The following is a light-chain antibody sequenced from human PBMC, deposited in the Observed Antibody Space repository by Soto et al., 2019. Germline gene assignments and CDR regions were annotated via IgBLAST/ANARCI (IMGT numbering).Light chain of an antibody. CDR3: NSYTNTAARV. J-gene: IGLJ1*01. Sequence: QSALTQPASVSGSPGQSITISCTGTSSGVGAHNFVSWYQQHPGKAPKLMIYEVSNRPSGVSNRFSASKSGNTASLTISGLQAEDEADYYCNSYTNTAARVFGTGTKLTVL. V-gene: IGLV2-14*01. CDR1: SSGVGAHNF. CDR2: EVS.